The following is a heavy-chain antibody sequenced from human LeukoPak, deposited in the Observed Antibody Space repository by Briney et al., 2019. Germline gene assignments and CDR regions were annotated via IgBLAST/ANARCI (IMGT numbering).Heavy chain of an antibody. CDR1: GGSISSGDYY. CDR3: VRDFYTRPDYDFWSGYSGFDP. J-gene: IGHJ5*02. CDR2: IYYSGST. D-gene: IGHD3-3*01. Sequence: PSETLSLTCTVSGGSISSGDYYWSWIRQPPGKGLEWIGYIYYSGSTYYNPSLKSRVTISVDTSKNQFSLKLSSVTAADTAVYYCVRDFYTRPDYDFWSGYSGFDPWGQGTLVTVSS. V-gene: IGHV4-30-4*08.